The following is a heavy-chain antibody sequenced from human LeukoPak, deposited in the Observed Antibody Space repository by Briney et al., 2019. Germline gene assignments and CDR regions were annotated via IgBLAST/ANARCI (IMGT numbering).Heavy chain of an antibody. CDR1: GGTFSSYT. V-gene: IGHV1-69*04. Sequence: SVKVSCKASGGTFSSYTISWVRQAPGQGLEWMGRIIPILGIANYAQKFQGRVTITADKSTSTAYMELSSLRSEDTAVYYCARDTRSDSNWFDPWGQGTLVTVSS. CDR2: IIPILGIA. J-gene: IGHJ5*02. CDR3: ARDTRSDSNWFDP.